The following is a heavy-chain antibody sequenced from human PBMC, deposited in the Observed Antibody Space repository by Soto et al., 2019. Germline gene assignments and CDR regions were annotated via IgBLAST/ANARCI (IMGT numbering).Heavy chain of an antibody. V-gene: IGHV1-69*13. CDR3: ARGYYDSSGYYYYYYYGMDV. CDR1: GGIFSSYA. D-gene: IGHD3-22*01. CDR2: IIPIFGTA. J-gene: IGHJ6*02. Sequence: SVKVSCKASGGIFSSYAISWVRQAPGQGLEWMGGIIPIFGTANYAQKFQGRVTITADESTSTAYMELSSLRSEDTAVYYCARGYYDSSGYYYYYYYGMDVWGQGTTVTVSS.